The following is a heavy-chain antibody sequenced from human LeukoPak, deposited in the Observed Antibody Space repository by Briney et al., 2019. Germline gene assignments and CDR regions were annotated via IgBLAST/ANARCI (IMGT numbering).Heavy chain of an antibody. Sequence: GSSQRLSCAASGFTFSSYAMHWVRQAPGKGLDLEWVTVLSYDANEYYADSVKGRFTISRDNAKNSLYLQMNSLRAEDTAVYYCARFGDPGGYFDYWGQGTLVTVSS. J-gene: IGHJ4*02. D-gene: IGHD4-17*01. CDR2: LSYDANE. CDR3: ARFGDPGGYFDY. V-gene: IGHV3-30-3*01. CDR1: GFTFSSYA.